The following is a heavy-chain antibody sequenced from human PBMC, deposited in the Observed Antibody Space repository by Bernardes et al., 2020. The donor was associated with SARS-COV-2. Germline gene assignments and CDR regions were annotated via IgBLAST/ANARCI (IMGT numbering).Heavy chain of an antibody. CDR3: AKDVDRGYCSSTSCYPDY. J-gene: IGHJ4*02. Sequence: GGSLRLSCAASGFTFDDYTMHWVRQAPGKGLEWVSLISWDGGSTYYADSVKGRFTISRDNSKNSLYLQMNSLRTEDTALYYCAKDVDRGYCSSTSCYPDYWRQRTLVTASS. CDR2: ISWDGGST. CDR1: GFTFDDYT. D-gene: IGHD2-2*01. V-gene: IGHV3-43*01.